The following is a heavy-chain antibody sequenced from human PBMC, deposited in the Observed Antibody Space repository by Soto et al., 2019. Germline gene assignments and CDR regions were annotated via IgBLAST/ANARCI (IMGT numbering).Heavy chain of an antibody. Sequence: GGSLRLSCAASGFTVSSNYMNWVRQAPGKGLEWVSIIYSDGTPSYADSVKGRFTIPRDNFKNTLHLQMNSLRAEDTAVYYCAILSNWGQGTLVTVSS. D-gene: IGHD6-6*01. CDR2: IYSDGTP. V-gene: IGHV3-53*01. CDR3: AILSN. J-gene: IGHJ4*02. CDR1: GFTVSSNY.